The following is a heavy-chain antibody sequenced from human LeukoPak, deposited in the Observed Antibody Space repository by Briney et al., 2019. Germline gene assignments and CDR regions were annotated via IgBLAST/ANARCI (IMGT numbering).Heavy chain of an antibody. CDR1: GGSISSYY. CDR3: ARYGYSCGIGY. J-gene: IGHJ4*02. D-gene: IGHD5-18*01. CDR2: IYYSGST. Sequence: SETLSLTCTVSGGSISSYYWSWIRQPPGKGLEWLGYIYYSGSTNYNPSLKSRVTISVDTSKNQFSLKLSSVTAADTAVYYCARYGYSCGIGYWGQGTLVTVSS. V-gene: IGHV4-59*01.